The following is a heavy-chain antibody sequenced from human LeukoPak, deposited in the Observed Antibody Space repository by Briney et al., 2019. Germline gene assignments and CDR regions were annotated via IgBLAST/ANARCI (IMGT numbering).Heavy chain of an antibody. Sequence: PGGSLRLSCAASGFTFSNYAMHWVRQAPGKGLEWVAVMSYDGTNKYYADSVKGRFTISRDNSKNTLYLQMNSLRAEDTAVYYCARGGVTDYWGQGTLVTVSS. CDR3: ARGGVTDY. J-gene: IGHJ4*02. CDR2: MSYDGTNK. CDR1: GFTFSNYA. V-gene: IGHV3-30*04. D-gene: IGHD2-21*02.